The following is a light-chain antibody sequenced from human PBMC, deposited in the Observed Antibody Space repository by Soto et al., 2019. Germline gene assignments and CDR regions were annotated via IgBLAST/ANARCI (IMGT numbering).Light chain of an antibody. CDR3: QHHNSYSQS. CDR2: GAS. V-gene: IGKV1-5*01. J-gene: IGKJ1*01. CDR1: QSIRHY. Sequence: DIQMTQSPPTLSASVGDRVTITCRASQSIRHYLAWYQQMPGKAPKLLIYGASTLQRGVPSRFSGSGSGTEFTLTVSSLQPDDFGTYFCQHHNSYSQSFGQGTEVEIK.